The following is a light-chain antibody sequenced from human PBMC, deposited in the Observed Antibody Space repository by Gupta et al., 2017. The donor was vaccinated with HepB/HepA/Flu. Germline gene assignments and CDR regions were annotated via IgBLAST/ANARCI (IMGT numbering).Light chain of an antibody. V-gene: IGKV3-15*01. CDR2: GAS. CDR1: QSVSSN. J-gene: IGKJ1*01. Sequence: EIVMTQSPATLSVSPGESATLSCRASQSVSSNLAWYQQKPGQAPRLLIYGASTRATGIPARFSGSGSETEFTLTISSLQSEDFAVYYCQQYNNWRRTFGQGTKVEI. CDR3: QQYNNWRRT.